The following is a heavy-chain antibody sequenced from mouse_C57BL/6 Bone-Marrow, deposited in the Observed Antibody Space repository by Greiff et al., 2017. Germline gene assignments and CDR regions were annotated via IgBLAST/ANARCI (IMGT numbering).Heavy chain of an antibody. CDR2: ICWNDDK. V-gene: IGHV8-5*01. D-gene: IGHD1-1*01. J-gene: IGHJ4*01. Sequence: ESGPGLLQPSQTLSLTCSFSGFSLSTSNMGIGWIRQPSGTGLEWLAHICWNDDKYYNPSMNNQLTISKDTSNNTLFLKSTRVDTADTATYYCAQMGDGSGEDYWGQGTSVTVSS. CDR3: AQMGDGSGEDY. CDR1: GFSLSTSNMG.